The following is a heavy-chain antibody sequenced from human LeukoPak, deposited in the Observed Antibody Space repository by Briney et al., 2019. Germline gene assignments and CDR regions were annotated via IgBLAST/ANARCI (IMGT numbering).Heavy chain of an antibody. Sequence: ASVKVSCKASGYTFTSYGISWVRQAPGQGLEWMGWISAYNGNTNYAQKLQGRVTMTTDTSTSTAYMELRSLRSDDTAVYYCARGPPYSSSWYLDDYYYYYMDVWGKGTTVTVS. D-gene: IGHD6-13*01. CDR3: ARGPPYSSSWYLDDYYYYYMDV. V-gene: IGHV1-18*01. CDR2: ISAYNGNT. J-gene: IGHJ6*03. CDR1: GYTFTSYG.